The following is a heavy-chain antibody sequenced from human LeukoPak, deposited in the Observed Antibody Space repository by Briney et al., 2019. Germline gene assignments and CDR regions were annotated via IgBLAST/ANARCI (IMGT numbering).Heavy chain of an antibody. Sequence: SETLSLTWTVSGGSISSSSYYWGWIRQPPGKGLEWIGSIYYSGSTYYNPSLKSRVTISVDTSKNQFSLKLSSVTAADTAVYYCASSTGYSSGWFPNFDYWGQGTLVTVSS. CDR3: ASSTGYSSGWFPNFDY. V-gene: IGHV4-39*07. CDR1: GGSISSSSYY. D-gene: IGHD6-19*01. CDR2: IYYSGST. J-gene: IGHJ4*02.